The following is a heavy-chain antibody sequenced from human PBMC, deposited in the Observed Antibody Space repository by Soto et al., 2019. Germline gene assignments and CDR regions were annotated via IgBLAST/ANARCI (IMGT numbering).Heavy chain of an antibody. CDR1: GLNFSDSY. Sequence: GGSLRLSCAASGLNFSDSYMTWIRRAPGKGLEWLSYISNTGRTIYYADSVQGRFTISRDNARNSLSLQMDSLRAEDTAVYYCARRFKDSAGYYYMDVWGAGTTVTVSS. D-gene: IGHD2-15*01. V-gene: IGHV3-11*01. J-gene: IGHJ6*03. CDR2: ISNTGRTI. CDR3: ARRFKDSAGYYYMDV.